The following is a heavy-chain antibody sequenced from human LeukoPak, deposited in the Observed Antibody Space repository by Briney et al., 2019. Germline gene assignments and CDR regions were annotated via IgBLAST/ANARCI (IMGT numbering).Heavy chain of an antibody. Sequence: ASVKVSCKASGGTFNSYAFSWVRQAPGQGLEWMGGIIPIFGISNYAQKFQGRVTMTRDMSTSTVYMELSSLRSEDTAVYYCAREKRRYCSGGSCYSLDYWGQGTLVTVSS. CDR3: AREKRRYCSGGSCYSLDY. V-gene: IGHV1-69*10. D-gene: IGHD2-15*01. CDR2: IIPIFGIS. CDR1: GGTFNSYA. J-gene: IGHJ4*02.